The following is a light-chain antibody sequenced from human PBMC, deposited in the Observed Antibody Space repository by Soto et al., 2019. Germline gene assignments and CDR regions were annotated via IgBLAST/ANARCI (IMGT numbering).Light chain of an antibody. V-gene: IGLV2-14*01. CDR2: DVS. Sequence: QSVLTQPASVSGSPGQSITISCTGTSSDIGSYEYVSWYQQHPGKAPKLMIYDVSNRPSGVPNRFSGSKSGNTASLTISGLQAEDEVDHYCCSYTGSSTPYVFGAGTKLTVL. CDR3: CSYTGSSTPYV. J-gene: IGLJ1*01. CDR1: SSDIGSYEY.